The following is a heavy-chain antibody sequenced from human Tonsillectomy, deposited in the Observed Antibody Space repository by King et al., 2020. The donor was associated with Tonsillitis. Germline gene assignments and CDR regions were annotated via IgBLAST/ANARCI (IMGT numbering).Heavy chain of an antibody. Sequence: VQLVESGAEVKKPGASVKVSCKASGYSFTGYYIHWVRQAPGQGLEWMGWINPNSGGTKYAQKFQDRVTMTRDTSISTAYMELSRLRSDDTAVYYCARRYYYDSSGYYNFDLWGRGTLVTVSS. CDR1: GYSFTGYY. CDR3: ARRYYYDSSGYYNFDL. V-gene: IGHV1-2*02. CDR2: INPNSGGT. D-gene: IGHD3-22*01. J-gene: IGHJ2*01.